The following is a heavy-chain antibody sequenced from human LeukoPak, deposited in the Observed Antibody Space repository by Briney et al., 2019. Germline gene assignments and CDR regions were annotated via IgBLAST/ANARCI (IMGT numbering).Heavy chain of an antibody. CDR3: ARRVVRVNGWSHPLGY. CDR2: IYSGGST. D-gene: IGHD6-19*01. V-gene: IGHV3-66*01. J-gene: IGHJ4*02. Sequence: GGSLRLSCAASGFTVSSNYMSWVRQAPGKGLEWVSVIYSGGSTYYADSVKGRFTISRDNSKNTLYLQMNSLRAEDTAVYYCARRVVRVNGWSHPLGYWGQGTLVTVSS. CDR1: GFTVSSNY.